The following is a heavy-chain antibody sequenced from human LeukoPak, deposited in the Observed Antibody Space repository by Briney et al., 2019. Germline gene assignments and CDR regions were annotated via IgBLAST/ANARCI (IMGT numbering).Heavy chain of an antibody. CDR2: IYHSGST. CDR3: AGGSPGIAALDY. CDR1: GYSISSGYY. Sequence: SETLSLTCTVSGYSISSGYYWGWIRQPPGKGLEWIGSIYHSGSTYYNPSLKSRVTISVDTSKNQFSLKLSSVTAADTAVYYCAGGSPGIAALDYWGQGTLVTVSS. J-gene: IGHJ4*02. D-gene: IGHD6-13*01. V-gene: IGHV4-38-2*02.